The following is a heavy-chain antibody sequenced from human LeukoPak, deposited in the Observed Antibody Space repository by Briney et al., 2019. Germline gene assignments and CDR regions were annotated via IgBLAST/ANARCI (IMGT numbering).Heavy chain of an antibody. J-gene: IGHJ3*02. D-gene: IGHD2-21*02. CDR2: INPSGGST. V-gene: IGHV1-46*01. CDR3: ARELISGDWTWDI. CDR1: GYTFTSYY. Sequence: GASVKVSCKASGYTFTSYYINWVRQAPGHGLEWMGIINPSGGSTTYAQKFQGRVTMTRDTSTSTVYMELSSLRSEDTAVYYCARELISGDWTWDIWGQGTMVTVSS.